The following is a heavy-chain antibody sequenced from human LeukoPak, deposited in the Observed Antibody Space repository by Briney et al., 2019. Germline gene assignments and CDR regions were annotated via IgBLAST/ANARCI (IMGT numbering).Heavy chain of an antibody. Sequence: GGSLRLSCAASGFTVSNNYMSWVRQAPGKGLEWVSVIYSGDNTYYGESVKGRFTISRENSKNTLFFQINRLETEATAVYYCAGRRVLDASFDYWGQGTLVTVSS. J-gene: IGHJ4*02. CDR2: IYSGDNT. D-gene: IGHD3-16*01. V-gene: IGHV3-66*02. CDR1: GFTVSNNY. CDR3: AGRRVLDASFDY.